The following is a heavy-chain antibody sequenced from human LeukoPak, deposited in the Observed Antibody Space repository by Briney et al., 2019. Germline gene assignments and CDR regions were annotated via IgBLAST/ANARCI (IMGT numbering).Heavy chain of an antibody. CDR2: ISYDGSNK. CDR3: AKARPYYDFWSGIFDY. D-gene: IGHD3-3*01. J-gene: IGHJ4*02. Sequence: GGSLRLSCAASGFTFSSYAMSWVRQAPGKGLEWVAVISYDGSNKYYADSVKGRFTISRDNSKNTLYLQMNSLRAEDTAVYYCAKARPYYDFWSGIFDYWGQGTLVTVSS. CDR1: GFTFSSYA. V-gene: IGHV3-30*18.